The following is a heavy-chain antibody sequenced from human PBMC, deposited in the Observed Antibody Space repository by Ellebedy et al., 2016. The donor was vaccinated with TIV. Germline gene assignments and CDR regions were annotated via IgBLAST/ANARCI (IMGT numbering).Heavy chain of an antibody. D-gene: IGHD6-19*01. J-gene: IGHJ4*02. Sequence: PGGSLRLSCVASGFSFSTYGMHWVRQAPGKGLEWVAFKRFVGRNEYTRDSVKGRFIISRDVSKNTLYLQMNRLRAEDTAMYYCTRETNFPPGAVAGTGFDCWGQGTLVIVSS. CDR3: TRETNFPPGAVAGTGFDC. V-gene: IGHV3-30*02. CDR2: KRFVGRNE. CDR1: GFSFSTYG.